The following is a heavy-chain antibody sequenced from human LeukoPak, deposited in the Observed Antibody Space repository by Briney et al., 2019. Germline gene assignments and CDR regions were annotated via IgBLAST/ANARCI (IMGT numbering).Heavy chain of an antibody. J-gene: IGHJ4*02. CDR3: AKGAEIDH. V-gene: IGHV3-23*01. Sequence: PGGSLRLSCAASGFNFNNFAMSWVRQAPGKGPEWLSAMTGPADTTYYAESVKGRFTISRDYSGSMVYLQMTSLRVEDTAIYYCAKGAEIDHWGQGTLVTVSS. CDR1: GFNFNNFA. CDR2: MTGPADTT.